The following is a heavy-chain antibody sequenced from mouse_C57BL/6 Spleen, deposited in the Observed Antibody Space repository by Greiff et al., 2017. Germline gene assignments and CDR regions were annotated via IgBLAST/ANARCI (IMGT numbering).Heavy chain of an antibody. CDR3: AGYFDV. CDR2: IDPGDGDT. J-gene: IGHJ1*03. V-gene: IGHV1-82*01. CDR1: GYAFSSSW. Sequence: QVQLKESGPELVKPGASVKISCKASGYAFSSSWMNWVKQRPGKGLEWIGRIDPGDGDTNYNGKFKGKATLTADKSSSTAYMQLSSLTSEDSAVYFCAGYFDVWGTGTTVTVSS.